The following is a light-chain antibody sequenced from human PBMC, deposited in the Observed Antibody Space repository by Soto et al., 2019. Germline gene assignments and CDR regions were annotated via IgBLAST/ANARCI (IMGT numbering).Light chain of an antibody. CDR1: SSDVGGYNY. CDR3: SSYTSSSTLE. V-gene: IGLV2-14*01. J-gene: IGLJ2*01. CDR2: EVS. Sequence: QSALTQPASVSGSPGQSITISCTETSSDVGGYNYVSWNQQHPGKAPKLMIYEVSNRPSGVSNRFSGSKSGNTASLTISGLQAEDEADYYCSSYTSSSTLEFGGGTKLTVL.